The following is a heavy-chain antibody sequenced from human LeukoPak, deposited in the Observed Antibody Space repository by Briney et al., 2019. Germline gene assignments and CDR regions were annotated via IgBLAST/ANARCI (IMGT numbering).Heavy chain of an antibody. CDR1: GSSISNYY. CDR2: VYTRGSA. CDR3: ARGLVYSYGSGTDY. V-gene: IGHV4-4*07. Sequence: SETLSLTCTVSGSSISNYYWSWIRQPAGKGLEWIGRVYTRGSATYSPSLKSRVTMSLDTSKNQFSLKLSSVTAADTAVYYCARGLVYSYGSGTDYWGQGTLVTVSS. J-gene: IGHJ4*02. D-gene: IGHD5-18*01.